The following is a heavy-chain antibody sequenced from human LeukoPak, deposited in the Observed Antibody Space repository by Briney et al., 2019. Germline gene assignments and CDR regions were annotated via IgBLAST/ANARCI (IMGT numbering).Heavy chain of an antibody. Sequence: GGPLRLSCAASGFTFSDYYMSWIRQAPGKGLEWVSYISSSGSTIYYADSVKGRFTISRDNAKNSLYLQMNSLRAEGTAVYYCATTGALGDCSGGSCNLYYFDYWGQGTLVTVSS. CDR2: ISSSGSTI. J-gene: IGHJ4*02. CDR3: ATTGALGDCSGGSCNLYYFDY. CDR1: GFTFSDYY. D-gene: IGHD2-15*01. V-gene: IGHV3-11*01.